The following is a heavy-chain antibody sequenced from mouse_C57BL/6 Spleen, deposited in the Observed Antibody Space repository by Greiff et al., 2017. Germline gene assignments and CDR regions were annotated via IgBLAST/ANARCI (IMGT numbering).Heavy chain of an antibody. CDR3: ARGGEAPFYDYLDY. V-gene: IGHV1-53*01. Sequence: QVQLKQPGTELVKPGASVKLSCKASGYTFTSYWMHWVKQRPGQGLEWIGNINPSNGGTNYNEKFKSKATLTVDKSSSTAYMQLSNLTSEDSAVYYCARGGEAPFYDYLDYWGQGTTLTVSS. J-gene: IGHJ2*01. CDR1: GYTFTSYW. D-gene: IGHD2-3*01. CDR2: INPSNGGT.